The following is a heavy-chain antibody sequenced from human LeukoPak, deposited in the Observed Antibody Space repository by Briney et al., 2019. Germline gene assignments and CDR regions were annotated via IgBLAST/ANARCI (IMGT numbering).Heavy chain of an antibody. D-gene: IGHD1-1*01. CDR1: GYSFTNYW. CDR2: INPGDSDA. J-gene: IGHJ4*02. V-gene: IGHV5-51*01. Sequence: GESLKISCKGSGYSFTNYWIGWVRQMPGKGLEWMGIINPGDSDARYSPSFQGQVTISADKSISTAYLQSSSLKASDTAIYYCARAWNFDYWGQGTLVTGSS. CDR3: ARAWNFDY.